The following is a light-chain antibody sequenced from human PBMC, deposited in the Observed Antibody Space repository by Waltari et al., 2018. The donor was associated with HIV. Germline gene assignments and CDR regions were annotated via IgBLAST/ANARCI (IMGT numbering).Light chain of an antibody. J-gene: IGLJ3*02. CDR1: SGSVAANF. V-gene: IGLV6-57*01. Sequence: NFMLTQPHSVSASPGETVTISCTHSSGSVAANFVQWFQQRPGSSPTTVIYEDNERPSGFPDRFSGSIDSSSSSASFTAFLTISGLKTEDEAVYYCQSYDSDSLVFGGGTRLTVL. CDR2: EDN. CDR3: QSYDSDSLV.